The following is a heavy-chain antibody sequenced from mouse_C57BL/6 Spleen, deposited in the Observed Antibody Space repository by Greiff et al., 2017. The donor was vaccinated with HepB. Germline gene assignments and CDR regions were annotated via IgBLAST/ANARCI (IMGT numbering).Heavy chain of an antibody. D-gene: IGHD2-5*01. V-gene: IGHV1-52*01. CDR1: GYTFTSYW. CDR2: IDPSDSET. Sequence: QVQLQQPRAELVRPGSSVKLSCKASGYTFTSYWMHWVKQRPIQGLEWIGNIDPSDSETHYNQKFKDKATLTVDKSSSTAYMQLSSLTSEDSAVYYCARSDYSNYSYAMDYWGQGTSVTVSS. J-gene: IGHJ4*01. CDR3: ARSDYSNYSYAMDY.